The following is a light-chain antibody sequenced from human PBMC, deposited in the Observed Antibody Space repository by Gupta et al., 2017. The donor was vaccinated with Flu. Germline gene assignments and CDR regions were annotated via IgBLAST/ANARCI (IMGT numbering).Light chain of an antibody. J-gene: IGLJ3*02. Sequence: QSALTQPAPVSGYPGQSITISCPGTTSDIGTYNSVSWYQQHPGKAPKAIIYEVTNRPSEISSRFSGSKSVNTASLTISDLQSDDEADYYCSSYSSKTTWVFGGGTKVTV. CDR2: EVT. CDR3: SSYSSKTTWV. V-gene: IGLV2-14*01. CDR1: TSDIGTYNS.